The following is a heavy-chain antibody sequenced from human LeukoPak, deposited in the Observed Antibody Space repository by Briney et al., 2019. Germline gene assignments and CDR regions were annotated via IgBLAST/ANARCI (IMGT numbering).Heavy chain of an antibody. CDR1: GFTFSSYS. J-gene: IGHJ4*02. CDR2: ISSSSYI. CDR3: AKESCLLVLWYGDYFDY. V-gene: IGHV3-21*04. D-gene: IGHD2-21*01. Sequence: GGSLRLSCAASGFTFSSYSMNWVRQAPGKGLEWVSSISSSSYIYYADSVKGRFTISRDNAKNSLYLQMNSLRAEDTAVYYCAKESCLLVLWYGDYFDYWGQGTLVTVSS.